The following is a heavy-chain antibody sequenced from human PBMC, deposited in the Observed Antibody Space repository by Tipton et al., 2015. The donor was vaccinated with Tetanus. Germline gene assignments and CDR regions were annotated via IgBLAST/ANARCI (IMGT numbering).Heavy chain of an antibody. CDR3: ARDFRERSGTYYSYYYTMDV. V-gene: IGHV4-31*03. Sequence: TLSLTCTVSGGSISRGGYYWSWIRQHPGKGLEWIGDIYYSGSTYYNPSLKSRVTMSIDASKNQFSLGLTSVTAADTAVYYCARDFRERSGTYYSYYYTMDVWGQGTAVTVSS. D-gene: IGHD1-26*01. J-gene: IGHJ6*02. CDR2: IYYSGST. CDR1: GGSISRGGYY.